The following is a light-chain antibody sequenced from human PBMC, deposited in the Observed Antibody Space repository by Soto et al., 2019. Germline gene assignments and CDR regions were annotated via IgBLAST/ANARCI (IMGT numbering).Light chain of an antibody. CDR2: DAS. CDR3: QQYSVYWT. CDR1: QSISSW. V-gene: IGKV1-5*01. Sequence: DIQMTQSPSTLSASVGDRVTITCRASQSISSWLAWYQQKPGKAPKLLIYDASSWAGGVPSRSTGSGSGTEFTLTINSLQPDDFATYYCQQYSVYWTFGQGTKVDI. J-gene: IGKJ1*01.